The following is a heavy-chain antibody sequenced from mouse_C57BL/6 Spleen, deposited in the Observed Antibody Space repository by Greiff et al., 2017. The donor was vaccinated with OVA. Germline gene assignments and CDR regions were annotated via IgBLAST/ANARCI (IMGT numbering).Heavy chain of an antibody. CDR3: ARDNGSSYWYFDV. CDR2: IWTGGGT. D-gene: IGHD1-1*01. CDR1: GFSLTSYA. V-gene: IGHV2-9-1*01. Sequence: VKLMESGPGLVAPSQSLSITCTVSGFSLTSYAISWVRQPPGKGLEWLGVIWTGGGTNYNSALKSRLSISKDNSKSQVFLKMSSLQTDDTARYYCARDNGSSYWYFDVWGTGTTVTVSS. J-gene: IGHJ1*03.